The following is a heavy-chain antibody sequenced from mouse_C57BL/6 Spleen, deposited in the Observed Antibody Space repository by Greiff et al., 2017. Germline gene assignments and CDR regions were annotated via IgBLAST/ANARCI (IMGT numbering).Heavy chain of an antibody. V-gene: IGHV5-4*03. CDR2: ISDGGSYT. D-gene: IGHD2-5*01. CDR1: GFTFSSYA. Sequence: EVKLMESGGGLVKPGGSLKLSCAASGFTFSSYAMSWVRQTPEKRLEWVATISDGGSYTYYPDNVKGRFTISRDNAKNNLYLQMSHLKSEDTVMYYCARDEQYYSNSCYFDVWGTGTTVTVSS. J-gene: IGHJ1*03. CDR3: ARDEQYYSNSCYFDV.